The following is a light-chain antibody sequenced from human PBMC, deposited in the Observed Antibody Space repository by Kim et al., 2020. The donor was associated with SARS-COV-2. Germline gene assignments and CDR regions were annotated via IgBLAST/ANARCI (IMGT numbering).Light chain of an antibody. J-gene: IGKJ2*01. CDR3: QQLNSSPYI. V-gene: IGKV1-9*01. Sequence: DIQLTQSPSFLSASIGDRVTITCRASQDINSHLAWYQQKPGKAPKLLIFAASTLKSGVPSRFSGTGSGTEFTLTVSSLQPEDLATYYCQQLNSSPYIFGQGTELEI. CDR2: AAS. CDR1: QDINSH.